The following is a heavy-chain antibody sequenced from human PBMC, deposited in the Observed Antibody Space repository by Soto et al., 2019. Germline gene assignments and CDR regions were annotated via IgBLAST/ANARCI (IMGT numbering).Heavy chain of an antibody. D-gene: IGHD2-2*01. J-gene: IGHJ4*02. CDR2: IRSKAYGGTT. CDR1: GFTFGDYA. V-gene: IGHV3-49*03. CDR3: TSQVVLGYCSSTSCYAGD. Sequence: PGGSLRLSCTASGFTFGDYAMSWFRQAPGKGLEWVGFIRSKAYGGTTEYAASVKGGFTSSRDDSKSIAYLQMNSLKTEDTAVYYCTSQVVLGYCSSTSCYAGDWGQGTLVTVSS.